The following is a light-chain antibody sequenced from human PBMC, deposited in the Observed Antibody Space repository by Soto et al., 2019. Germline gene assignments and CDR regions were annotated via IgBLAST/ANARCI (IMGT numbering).Light chain of an antibody. J-gene: IGKJ4*01. CDR1: QSVSSSY. Sequence: EIVLTQSPGTLSLSPGERDTLSCRASQSVSSSYLAWYQQKPGQAPRLLIYDASNRATGIPARFSGSGSGTDFTLTISSLEPEDFAVYYCQQRCNWPPVTFGGGTKVDIK. CDR3: QQRCNWPPVT. CDR2: DAS. V-gene: IGKV3-11*01.